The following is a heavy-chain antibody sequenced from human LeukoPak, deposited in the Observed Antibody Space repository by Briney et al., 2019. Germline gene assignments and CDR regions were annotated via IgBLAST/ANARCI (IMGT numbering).Heavy chain of an antibody. J-gene: IGHJ4*02. CDR2: FYYSGST. CDR3: ARWRGLRPFDS. Sequence: SETLSLTCTVSGGSISSCSYYWGWIRQPPGKGLEWIGSFYYSGSTYYNPSLKSRVTISVDTSKNQFSLKLSSVTAADTAVYYCARWRGLRPFDSWGQGILVTVSS. CDR1: GGSISSCSYY. D-gene: IGHD5-12*01. V-gene: IGHV4-39*01.